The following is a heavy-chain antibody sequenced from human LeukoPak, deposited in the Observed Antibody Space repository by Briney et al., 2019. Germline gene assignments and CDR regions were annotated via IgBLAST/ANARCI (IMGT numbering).Heavy chain of an antibody. CDR2: INPNSGGT. CDR3: ARLSTGVVPAARDY. V-gene: IGHV1-2*02. CDR1: GYTFTGCY. Sequence: GASVKVSCKASGYTFTGCYMHWVRQAPGQGLEWMGWINPNSGGTNYAQKFQGRVTMTRDTSISTAYMELSRLRSDDTAVYYCARLSTGVVPAARDYWGQGTLVTVSS. D-gene: IGHD2-2*01. J-gene: IGHJ4*02.